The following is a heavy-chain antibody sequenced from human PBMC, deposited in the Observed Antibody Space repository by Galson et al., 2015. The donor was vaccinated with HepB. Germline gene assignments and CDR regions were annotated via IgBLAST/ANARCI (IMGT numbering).Heavy chain of an antibody. V-gene: IGHV3-30-3*01. J-gene: IGHJ5*02. CDR3: ARDQVAAAGPLYNWFDP. Sequence: PGKGLERAAVISYDGSNKYYADSVKGRFTISRDNSKNTLYLQMNSLSAEDTAVYYCARDQVAAAGPLYNWFDPWGQGTLVTVSS. CDR2: ISYDGSNK. D-gene: IGHD6-13*01.